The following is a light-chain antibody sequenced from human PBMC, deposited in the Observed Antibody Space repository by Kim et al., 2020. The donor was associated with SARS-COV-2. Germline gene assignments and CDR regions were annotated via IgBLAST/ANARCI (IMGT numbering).Light chain of an antibody. CDR3: QQRISWPLT. J-gene: IGKJ3*01. V-gene: IGKV3-11*01. Sequence: EIVLTQSPATLSLSPGERATLSCRASQSVSSHLAWYQQKPGQAPRLLIYDASNRATGIPARFSGSGSGTDFTLTISSLEPEDFAVYYCQQRISWPLTFGPGTKVDIK. CDR1: QSVSSH. CDR2: DAS.